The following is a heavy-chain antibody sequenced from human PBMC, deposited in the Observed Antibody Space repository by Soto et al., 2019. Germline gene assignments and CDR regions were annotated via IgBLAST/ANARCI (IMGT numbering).Heavy chain of an antibody. Sequence: PTLVNPTETLTLTCTVSGFSLSNARMGVSWIRQPPGKALEWPAHIFSNDEKSYSTSLKSRLTISKDTSKSQVVLTMTNMDPVDTATYYCARIRGRNNWNDLGFDYWGQGTLVTVSS. CDR1: GFSLSNARMG. CDR2: IFSNDEK. V-gene: IGHV2-26*01. CDR3: ARIRGRNNWNDLGFDY. D-gene: IGHD1-1*01. J-gene: IGHJ4*02.